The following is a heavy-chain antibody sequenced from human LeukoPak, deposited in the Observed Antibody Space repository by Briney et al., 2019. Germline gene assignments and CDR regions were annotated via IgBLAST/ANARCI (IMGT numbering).Heavy chain of an antibody. V-gene: IGHV4-34*01. CDR3: LVAAAALGSQH. CDR1: GESFTGLY. J-gene: IGHJ1*01. Sequence: SETLSLTCAVNGESFTGLYWNWIRQPPGKGLEWIGEINHSGSTSYNPSLKSRATISVDTSRNQFSLKLSSMTAADTAVYYCLVAAAALGSQHWGQGTLVTVSS. CDR2: INHSGST. D-gene: IGHD6-13*01.